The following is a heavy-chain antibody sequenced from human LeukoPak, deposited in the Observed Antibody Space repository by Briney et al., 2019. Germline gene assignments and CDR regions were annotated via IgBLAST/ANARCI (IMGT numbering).Heavy chain of an antibody. CDR1: GGSISSYY. Sequence: ASETLSLTCTVSGGSISSYYWTWIRQPPGKGLEWIGYIYYTGATSYNPSLKSRVTISVDPSKKQFPLTLTSVTAADTAVYYCARYGGSGWVIDNWGQGTLVTVSS. D-gene: IGHD6-19*01. V-gene: IGHV4-59*08. J-gene: IGHJ4*02. CDR3: ARYGGSGWVIDN. CDR2: IYYTGAT.